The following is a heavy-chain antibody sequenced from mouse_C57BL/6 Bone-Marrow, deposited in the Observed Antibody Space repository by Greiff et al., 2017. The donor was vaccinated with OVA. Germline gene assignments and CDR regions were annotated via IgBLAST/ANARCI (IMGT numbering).Heavy chain of an antibody. V-gene: IGHV1-15*01. Sequence: QVQLQQSGAELVRPGASVTLSCKASGYTFTDYEMHWVKQTPVHGLEWIGAIDPETGGTAYNQKFKGKAILTADKSSSTAYMELRSLTSEVSAVYYCTIFYDYDAWFAYWGQGTLVTVSA. CDR2: IDPETGGT. CDR3: TIFYDYDAWFAY. CDR1: GYTFTDYE. J-gene: IGHJ3*01. D-gene: IGHD2-4*01.